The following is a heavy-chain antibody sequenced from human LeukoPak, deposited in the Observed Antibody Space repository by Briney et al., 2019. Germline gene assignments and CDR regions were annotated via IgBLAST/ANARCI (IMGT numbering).Heavy chain of an antibody. CDR3: ARDEYDGDY. CDR1: GYTFITYI. V-gene: IGHV1-46*01. J-gene: IGHJ4*02. D-gene: IGHD3-3*01. Sequence: GASVKVSCKASGYTFITYIRHWGQRPPGQGLEWMGIINPSSGSTNYAQKFQGRVTMTRDTSTSTVYMELSSLRSEDTAVYYCARDEYDGDYWGQGTLVTVSS. CDR2: INPSSGST.